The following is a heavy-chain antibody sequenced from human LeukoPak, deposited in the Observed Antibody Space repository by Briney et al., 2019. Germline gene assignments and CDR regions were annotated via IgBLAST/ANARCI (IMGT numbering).Heavy chain of an antibody. CDR3: VRHKGYITGWYVDY. CDR2: IYPSDSDT. J-gene: IGHJ4*02. Sequence: GESLKISCEGSGYSFTTYWIGWVRQMPGKGLEWMGIIYPSDSDTRYSPSFQGQVTISADKSISTTYLQWNSLKASDTAMYYCVRHKGYITGWYVDYWGQGTLVTVSS. D-gene: IGHD2-8*02. V-gene: IGHV5-51*01. CDR1: GYSFTTYW.